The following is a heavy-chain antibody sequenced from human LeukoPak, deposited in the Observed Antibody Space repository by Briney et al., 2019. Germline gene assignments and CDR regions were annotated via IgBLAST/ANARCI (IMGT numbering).Heavy chain of an antibody. V-gene: IGHV4-59*08. D-gene: IGHD2-15*01. CDR1: GGSISSFY. CDR2: VFYTGDT. Sequence: SETLSLTCAVSGGSISSFYWSWIRQPPGKGLEWIGYVFYTGDTNSNPSLKSRVTMSLDTSKNQLSLRLTSVTAADTAVYYCARHPFATPFDHWGRGTLVTVSS. J-gene: IGHJ4*02. CDR3: ARHPFATPFDH.